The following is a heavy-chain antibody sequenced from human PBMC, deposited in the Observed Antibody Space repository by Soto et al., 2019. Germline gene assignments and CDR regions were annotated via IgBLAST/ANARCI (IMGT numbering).Heavy chain of an antibody. CDR3: GRVLPEYWITTNSYSYFDF. CDR2: IRQDGHEK. Sequence: EVQLVESGGALVQPGGSLRLSCAVSGFTFTSYSMSWVRQAPGEGLEWVANIRQDGHEKYYVDSVRGRFTISRDNAQNSLYLQMDSLGPENTAFYYFGRVLPEYWITTNSYSYFDFWGKGPLVTVSS. V-gene: IGHV3-7*03. J-gene: IGHJ4*02. D-gene: IGHD2-2*01. CDR1: GFTFTSYS.